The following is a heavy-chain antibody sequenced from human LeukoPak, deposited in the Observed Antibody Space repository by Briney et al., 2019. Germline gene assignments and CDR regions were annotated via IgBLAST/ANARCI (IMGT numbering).Heavy chain of an antibody. CDR3: ARGNGGYDLDY. J-gene: IGHJ4*02. CDR2: IYYSGST. D-gene: IGHD5-12*01. V-gene: IGHV4-59*01. Sequence: SETLSLTCTVSGGSISSYYWSWIRQPPGKGLEWIGYIYYSGSTNYNPSLKSRVTISVDTSKNQFSLKLSSVTAADTAVYYCARGNGGYDLDYWGQGTLVTVSS. CDR1: GGSISSYY.